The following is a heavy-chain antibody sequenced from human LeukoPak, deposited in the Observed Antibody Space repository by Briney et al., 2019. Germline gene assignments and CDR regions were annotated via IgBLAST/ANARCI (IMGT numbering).Heavy chain of an antibody. CDR1: GGSTSSYDYY. Sequence: SETLSLTCTVSGGSTSSYDYYWSWIRQPPGKGLEWIGYIYYSGSTNYNPSLKSRVTISVDTSKNQFSLKLSSVTAADTAVYYCARDPGSDPPQFDYWGQGTLVTVSS. CDR2: IYYSGST. CDR3: ARDPGSDPPQFDY. J-gene: IGHJ4*02. D-gene: IGHD1-26*01. V-gene: IGHV4-61*08.